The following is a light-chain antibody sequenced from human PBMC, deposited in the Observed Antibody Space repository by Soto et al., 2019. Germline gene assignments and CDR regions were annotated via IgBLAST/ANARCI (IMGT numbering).Light chain of an antibody. Sequence: EIVLTQSPATLSLSPGERATLSCRASQSVSSYLAWYQQKPGQAPRLLIYDASTRATGIPARFSGSGSGTDFTLTITSLEPEDFAVYYCQQRSNWPPTFCQGTKGEIK. CDR2: DAS. CDR1: QSVSSY. CDR3: QQRSNWPPT. J-gene: IGKJ1*01. V-gene: IGKV3-11*01.